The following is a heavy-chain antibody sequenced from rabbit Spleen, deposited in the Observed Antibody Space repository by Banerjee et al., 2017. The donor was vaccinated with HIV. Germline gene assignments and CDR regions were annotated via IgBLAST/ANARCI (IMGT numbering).Heavy chain of an antibody. CDR1: EFDFSNCG. D-gene: IGHD2-1*01. J-gene: IGHJ4*01. V-gene: IGHV1S47*01. CDR3: VRDQAGDADYGPYYLNL. CDR2: IEPIFGNT. Sequence: QEQLVESGGGLVQPGGSLKLSCKASEFDFSNCGVSWVRQAPGKGLEWIGYIEPIFGNTYYANWVNGRFTISSHNAQNTLYLQLSSLTAADTATYFCVRDQAGDADYGPYYLNLWGPGTLVTVS.